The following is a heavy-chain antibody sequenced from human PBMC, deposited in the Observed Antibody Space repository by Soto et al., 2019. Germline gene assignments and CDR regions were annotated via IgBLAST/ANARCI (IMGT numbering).Heavy chain of an antibody. J-gene: IGHJ4*02. V-gene: IGHV4-39*02. Sequence: TSETLCVTCTVSGGSISHSSYFWGWVRQPPGKGLDWIGTIYYSGSTFYKPSLRSRVTISVDTSKNQFSLQLNSVTASDTAVYYCTSELRDPLDYSSPRTLVTVSS. CDR3: TSELRDPLDY. D-gene: IGHD2-21*01. CDR2: IYYSGST. CDR1: GGSISHSSYF.